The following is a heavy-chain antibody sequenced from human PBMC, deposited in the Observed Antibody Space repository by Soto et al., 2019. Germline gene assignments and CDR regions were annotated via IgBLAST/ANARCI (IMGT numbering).Heavy chain of an antibody. CDR1: GCTFSSYA. CDR3: AKGKMWDYGSNSKTYFQH. CDR2: ICDSGSRN. Sequence: GGALILSCAASGCTFSSYAMSWVRQAPGKGLEWVSAICDSGSRNYNLDSVKGRFTVSRDNSRNTLYLQMTRLRPEDTAVYYCAKGKMWDYGSNSKTYFQHWGPGTLVTVSS. D-gene: IGHD4-17*01. J-gene: IGHJ1*01. V-gene: IGHV3-23*01.